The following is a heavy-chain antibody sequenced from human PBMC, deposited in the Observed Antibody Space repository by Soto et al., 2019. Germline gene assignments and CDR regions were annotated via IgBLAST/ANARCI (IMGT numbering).Heavy chain of an antibody. D-gene: IGHD3-10*01. CDR1: GFTFSDHY. V-gene: IGHV3-72*01. CDR3: AREPYYYGSGIYYYGMDV. J-gene: IGHJ6*02. CDR2: TRNKANSYTT. Sequence: GSLRLSCAASGFTFSDHYMDWVRQAPGKGLEWVGRTRNKANSYTTEYAASVKGRFTISRDDSKNSLYLQMNSLKTEDTAVYYCAREPYYYGSGIYYYGMDVWGQGTTVTVSS.